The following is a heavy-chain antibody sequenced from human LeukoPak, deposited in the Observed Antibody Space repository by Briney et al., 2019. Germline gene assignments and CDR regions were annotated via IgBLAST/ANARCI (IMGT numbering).Heavy chain of an antibody. CDR1: GGSISSSNW. CDR3: ARSASPVRGVISS. CDR2: IYYSGST. V-gene: IGHV4-4*02. Sequence: SGTLSLTCAVSGGSISSSNWWSWVRQPPGKGLEWIGYIYYSGSTNYNPSLKSRVTISVDTSKNQLSLKLSSVTAADTAVYYCARSASPVRGVISSWGQGTLVTVSS. D-gene: IGHD3-10*01. J-gene: IGHJ5*02.